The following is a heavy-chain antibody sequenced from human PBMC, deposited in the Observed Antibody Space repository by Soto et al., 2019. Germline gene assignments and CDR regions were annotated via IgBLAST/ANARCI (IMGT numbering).Heavy chain of an antibody. CDR1: VFTVSSNY. D-gene: IGHD6-6*01. CDR2: IYSGESK. J-gene: IGHJ5*02. Sequence: PWLSXRLSCSASVFTVSSNYIILFRQAPGKGLEWVSVIYSGESKLYADSVKGRFTISRDNFKNPLYLQMNSLRAEDTAVYYCARDNYRSSSLGWLDTWGQGALVTVSS. CDR3: ARDNYRSSSLGWLDT. V-gene: IGHV3-53*01.